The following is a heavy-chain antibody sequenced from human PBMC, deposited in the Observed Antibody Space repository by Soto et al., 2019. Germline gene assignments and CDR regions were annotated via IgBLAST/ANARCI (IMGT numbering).Heavy chain of an antibody. J-gene: IGHJ5*02. Sequence: QVQLQESGPGLVKPSETLSLTCTVSGASISGFYWSWIRKSAGKGLEWIGRIYATGTTDYNPSLKIRVMMSVDTSKKQFSLELRSVTAAATAVYYCVRDRTKTLRDWFDPWGQGISVTVSS. V-gene: IGHV4-4*07. CDR3: VRDRTKTLRDWFDP. D-gene: IGHD1-1*01. CDR2: IYATGTT. CDR1: GASISGFY.